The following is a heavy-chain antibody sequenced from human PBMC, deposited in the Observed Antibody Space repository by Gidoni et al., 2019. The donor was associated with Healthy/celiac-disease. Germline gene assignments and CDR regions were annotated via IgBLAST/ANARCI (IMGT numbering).Heavy chain of an antibody. Sequence: QITLKESGPTLVKPTQTLTLTCTFSGFSLSTSGVGVGWIRQPPGKALEWLALIYWDDDKRYSPSLKSRLTITKDTSKNQVVLTMTNMDPVDTATYYCAHIRGVLGEYYYYYMDVWGKGTTVTVSS. J-gene: IGHJ6*03. V-gene: IGHV2-5*02. CDR2: IYWDDDK. CDR1: GFSLSTSGVG. CDR3: AHIRGVLGEYYYYYMDV. D-gene: IGHD3-16*01.